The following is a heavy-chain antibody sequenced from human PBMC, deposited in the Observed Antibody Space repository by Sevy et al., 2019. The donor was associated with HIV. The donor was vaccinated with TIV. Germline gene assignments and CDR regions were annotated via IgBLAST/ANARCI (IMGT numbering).Heavy chain of an antibody. D-gene: IGHD6-19*01. CDR3: AKVSVAGTGGNDY. V-gene: IGHV3-23*01. CDR1: GFTFSSYA. Sequence: GGSLRLSCVASGFTFSSYAMSWVRQAPGKGLEWVSAISGSGGSTYYADSVKGRFTISRDNSKNTLYLRMNSLRAEDTAVYYCAKVSVAGTGGNDYWGQGTLVTVSS. J-gene: IGHJ4*02. CDR2: ISGSGGST.